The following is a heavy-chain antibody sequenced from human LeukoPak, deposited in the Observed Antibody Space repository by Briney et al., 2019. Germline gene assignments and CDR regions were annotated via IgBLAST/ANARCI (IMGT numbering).Heavy chain of an antibody. CDR3: ARGDPPYDSSGYYHY. V-gene: IGHV4-34*01. CDR1: GGSFSGYY. D-gene: IGHD3-22*01. CDR2: INHSGST. Sequence: SETLSLTCAVYGGSFSGYYWSWIRKPPGKGREWIGEINHSGSTNYNPSLKSRVTISVDTSKNQFSLKLSSVTAADTAVYYCARGDPPYDSSGYYHYWGQGTLVTVSS. J-gene: IGHJ4*02.